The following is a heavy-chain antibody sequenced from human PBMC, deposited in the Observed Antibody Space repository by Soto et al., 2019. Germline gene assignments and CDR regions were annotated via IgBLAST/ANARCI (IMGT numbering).Heavy chain of an antibody. Sequence: GGSLRLSCAASGFTFSNYGMHWVRQAPGKGLEWVSVIWCDGSNKYYADSVKGRFTISRDNSKNPLYLQMNSLRAEDTAGCYCARDPAYSSSWSSYYYYGMDVWGQGTTVTVSS. D-gene: IGHD6-13*01. V-gene: IGHV3-33*01. J-gene: IGHJ6*02. CDR3: ARDPAYSSSWSSYYYYGMDV. CDR1: GFTFSNYG. CDR2: IWCDGSNK.